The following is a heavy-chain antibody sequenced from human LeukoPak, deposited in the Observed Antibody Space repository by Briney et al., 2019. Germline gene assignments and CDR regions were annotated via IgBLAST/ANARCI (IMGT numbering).Heavy chain of an antibody. J-gene: IGHJ6*03. V-gene: IGHV3-7*01. D-gene: IGHD2-2*01. CDR2: IKQDGSEE. Sequence: GGSLRLSCAASGFTFSIFSVTWVRQAPGKGLEWVANIKQDGSEEYYVDSVKGGFAISRDNAKNSLYLQMNSLRAEDRAVYDCARDQTRATYYYYMDVWGKGTTVTVSS. CDR1: GFTFSIFS. CDR3: ARDQTRATYYYYMDV.